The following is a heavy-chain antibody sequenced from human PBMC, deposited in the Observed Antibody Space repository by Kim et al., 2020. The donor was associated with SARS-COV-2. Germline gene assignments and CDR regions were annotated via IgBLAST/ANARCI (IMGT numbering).Heavy chain of an antibody. Sequence: TNKGYADSVKGRFTISRDNAKNTVYLQMNSLRDEDMAVYYCARSGSYFYEYWGQGTLVTVSS. CDR3: ARSGSYFYEY. CDR2: TNK. V-gene: IGHV3-74*01. J-gene: IGHJ4*02. D-gene: IGHD1-26*01.